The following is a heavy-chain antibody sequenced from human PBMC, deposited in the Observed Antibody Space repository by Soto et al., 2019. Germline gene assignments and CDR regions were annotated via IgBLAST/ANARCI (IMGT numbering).Heavy chain of an antibody. D-gene: IGHD6-19*01. V-gene: IGHV4-34*01. Sequence: PSETLSLTCAVYGGSFSGYYWSWIRQPPGKGLEWIGEINHSGSTNFNPSLKSRVTISVDTSKNQFSLKLSSVTAADTAVYYCASHADSSGPRGFYFDYWGQGTLVTVSS. CDR1: GGSFSGYY. CDR2: INHSGST. J-gene: IGHJ4*02. CDR3: ASHADSSGPRGFYFDY.